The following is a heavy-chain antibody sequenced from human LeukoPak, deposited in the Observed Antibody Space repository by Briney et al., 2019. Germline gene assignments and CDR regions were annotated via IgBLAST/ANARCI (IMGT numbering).Heavy chain of an antibody. D-gene: IGHD3-16*01. CDR3: AKDEATSGGGLAS. V-gene: IGHV3-53*01. CDR2: MYTGGTT. CDR1: GFSVSGTH. Sequence: GGSLRLSCAASGFSVSGTHMSWVRQAPGKGLEWVSAMYTGGTTYYADSVQGRFTIYRDNSKNTPYLQMNSLRAEDTAVYYCAKDEATSGGGLASWGQGTLVSVSS. J-gene: IGHJ4*02.